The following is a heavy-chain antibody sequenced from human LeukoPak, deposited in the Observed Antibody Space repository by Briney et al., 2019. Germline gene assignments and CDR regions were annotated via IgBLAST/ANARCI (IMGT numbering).Heavy chain of an antibody. D-gene: IGHD6-13*01. Sequence: GASVKVSCKASGYTFTSYYMHWVRQAPGQGLEWMGIINPSGGSTSYTQKFQGRVTMTRDMSTSTVYMELSSLRSEDTAVYYCARDFSAAARKTNYMDVWGKGTTVTVSS. J-gene: IGHJ6*03. CDR2: INPSGGST. CDR1: GYTFTSYY. CDR3: ARDFSAAARKTNYMDV. V-gene: IGHV1-46*01.